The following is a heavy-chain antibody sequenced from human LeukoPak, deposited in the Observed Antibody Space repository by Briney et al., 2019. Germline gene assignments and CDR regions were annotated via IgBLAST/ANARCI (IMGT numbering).Heavy chain of an antibody. CDR3: ARVRWYGGNYYFDY. V-gene: IGHV1-3*03. Sequence: ASEKVSCKASGYTFTSYAMHWVRQAPGQRLEWMGWINAGNGNTKYSQEFQGRVTITRDTSASTAYMELSSLRSEDMAVYYCARVRWYGGNYYFDYWGQGTLVTVSS. CDR2: INAGNGNT. J-gene: IGHJ4*02. CDR1: GYTFTSYA. D-gene: IGHD4-23*01.